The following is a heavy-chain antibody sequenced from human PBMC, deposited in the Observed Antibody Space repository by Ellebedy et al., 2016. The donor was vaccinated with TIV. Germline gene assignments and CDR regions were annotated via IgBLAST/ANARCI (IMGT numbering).Heavy chain of an antibody. CDR1: GFTFSSFA. CDR3: AKGTSSGFNYDRVGCEY. D-gene: IGHD3-22*01. CDR2: IGGGGDIT. Sequence: GGSLRLSRAASGFTFSSFAMYWVRQAPGKGLEWLSVIGGGGDITYHADSVKGRFTTTRDNSKNKLYLQMDRVTAEDTAVYYCAKGTSSGFNYDRVGCEYWGQGTLVTVSS. J-gene: IGHJ4*02. V-gene: IGHV3-23*01.